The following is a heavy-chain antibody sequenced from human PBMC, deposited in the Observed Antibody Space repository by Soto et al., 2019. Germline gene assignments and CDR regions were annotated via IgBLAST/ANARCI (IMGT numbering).Heavy chain of an antibody. CDR2: IIAIFGTA. CDR3: AASKWLLLQEDY. J-gene: IGHJ4*02. V-gene: IGHV1-69*05. Sequence: GASVKVSCTPSVGTFSSYAISWVRQARGQRLEWMGGIIAIFGTANYAQKFQGRVAITRDMSTSTAYMELSSLRSEDTAVYYCAASKWLLLQEDYWGQGTLVTVSS. CDR1: VGTFSSYA. D-gene: IGHD3-22*01.